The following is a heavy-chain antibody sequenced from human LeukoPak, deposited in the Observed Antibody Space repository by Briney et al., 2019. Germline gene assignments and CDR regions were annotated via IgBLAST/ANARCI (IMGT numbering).Heavy chain of an antibody. CDR3: ARVEAYAFDI. J-gene: IGHJ3*02. V-gene: IGHV4-34*01. D-gene: IGHD3-3*01. Sequence: SETLSLTCAFYGGSFSGYCWSWIREPPGKGLEWIGEINHSGSTNYNPSLKSRVTISVDTSKNQFSLKLSSVTAADTAVYYCARVEAYAFDIWGQGTMVTVSS. CDR2: INHSGST. CDR1: GGSFSGYC.